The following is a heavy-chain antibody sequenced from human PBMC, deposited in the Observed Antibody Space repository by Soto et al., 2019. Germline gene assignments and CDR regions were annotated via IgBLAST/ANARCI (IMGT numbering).Heavy chain of an antibody. Sequence: PGESLKISCAASGFTFSSYAMHWVRQAPGKGLECVAVISYDGSKKYYVDSVKGRFTISRDNAKNSLYLQMNSLRDEDSAVYYCVTDLNWQGHWGQGTLVTVSS. CDR2: ISYDGSKK. CDR1: GFTFSSYA. CDR3: VTDLNWQGH. J-gene: IGHJ4*02. V-gene: IGHV3-30-3*01.